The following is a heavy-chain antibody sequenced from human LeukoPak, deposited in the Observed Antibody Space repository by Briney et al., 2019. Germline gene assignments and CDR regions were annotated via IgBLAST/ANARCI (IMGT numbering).Heavy chain of an antibody. CDR3: ARLGEQIDAFDI. CDR2: IYYSGST. D-gene: IGHD3-16*01. Sequence: PSETLSLTCTVSGGSISSYYWSWIRQPPGKGLEWIGYIYYSGSTNYNPSLKSRVTISVDTSKDQFSLKLSSVTAADTAVYYCARLGEQIDAFDIWGQGTMVTVSS. V-gene: IGHV4-59*08. CDR1: GGSISSYY. J-gene: IGHJ3*02.